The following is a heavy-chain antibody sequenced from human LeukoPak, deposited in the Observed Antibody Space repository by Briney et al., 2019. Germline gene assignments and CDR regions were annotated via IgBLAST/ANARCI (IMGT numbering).Heavy chain of an antibody. J-gene: IGHJ4*02. CDR1: GFIVSSTY. V-gene: IGHV3-53*01. D-gene: IGHD2-15*01. CDR2: LHTDDTT. Sequence: GGSLRLSCAASGFIVSSTYMSWVRQAPGKGLEWVSSLHTDDTTYYADSVKGRFTISKDNSKNTLYFQMNSLRVEDTAVYYCARGTQVRAAAFRNLGQGTLVTVSS. CDR3: ARGTQVRAAAFRN.